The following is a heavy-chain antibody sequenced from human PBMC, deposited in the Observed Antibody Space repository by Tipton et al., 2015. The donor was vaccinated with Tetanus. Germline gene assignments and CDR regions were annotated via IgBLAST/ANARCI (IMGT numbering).Heavy chain of an antibody. V-gene: IGHV4-59*08. Sequence: TLSLTCTVSGGSISSYYWTWIRQPPGRGLEWIGYVHYSGSTNYSPSLRSRVTLSVDTSKNQFSLKLSSVTAADTAVYYCARRGGDFLTGYYDSWGQGTPVIVSS. CDR1: GGSISSYY. CDR2: VHYSGST. D-gene: IGHD3-9*01. CDR3: ARRGGDFLTGYYDS. J-gene: IGHJ4*02.